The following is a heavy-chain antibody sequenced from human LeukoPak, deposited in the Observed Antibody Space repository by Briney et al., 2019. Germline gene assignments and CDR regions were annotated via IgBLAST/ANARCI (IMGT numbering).Heavy chain of an antibody. CDR2: ISGSGVTT. D-gene: IGHD6-19*01. V-gene: IGHV3-48*03. CDR1: GFTFSSYE. CDR3: AREDIRLDYFDY. J-gene: IGHJ4*02. Sequence: GGSLRLSCAASGFTFSSYEMNWVRQAPGRGLEWVSYISGSGVTTYYADSVKGRFTISRDDAKNSLYLQMNSLRAEDTAVYYCAREDIRLDYFDYWGQGTLVTVSP.